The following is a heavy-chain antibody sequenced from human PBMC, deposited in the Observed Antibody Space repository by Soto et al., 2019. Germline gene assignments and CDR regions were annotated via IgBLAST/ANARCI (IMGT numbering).Heavy chain of an antibody. CDR1: GFTFSSYA. CDR2: ISDSGGST. J-gene: IGHJ4*02. CDR3: ARSRSLPGPFDY. V-gene: IGHV3-23*01. Sequence: EVQLLESGGGLVQPGGSLRLSCAASGFTFSSYAMSWVRQAPGKGLEWVSGISDSGGSTIYADSVKGRFTISRDNSKNTLYVQMNSLRAEDTAVYYCARSRSLPGPFDYWGQGTLVTVSS.